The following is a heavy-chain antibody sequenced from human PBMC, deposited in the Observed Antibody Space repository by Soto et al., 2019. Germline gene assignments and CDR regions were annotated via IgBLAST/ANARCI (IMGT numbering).Heavy chain of an antibody. V-gene: IGHV1-2*02. CDR3: ARSTVLGYSYGCDY. CDR2: INPNSGGT. D-gene: IGHD5-18*01. CDR1: GYTFTGYY. Sequence: ASVKVSCKASGYTFTGYYMHWVRQAPGQGLEWMGWINPNSGGTNYAQKFQGRVTMTRDTSISTAYMELSRLRSDDTAVYYCARSTVLGYSYGCDYWGQGTLVTAPQ. J-gene: IGHJ4*02.